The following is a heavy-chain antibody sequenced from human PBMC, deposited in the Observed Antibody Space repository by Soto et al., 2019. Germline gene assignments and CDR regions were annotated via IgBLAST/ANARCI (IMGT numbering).Heavy chain of an antibody. CDR3: ARDRAAAPDGLDV. J-gene: IGHJ6*02. CDR1: GFTFSSYS. CDR2: ISSSSSYI. Sequence: DVQLVESGGGLVKPGGSLRVSCAASGFTFSSYSMNWVRQAPGKGLEWVSSISSSSSYIYYADSVKGRFTISRDNAKNSLYLQMNSLRAEDTAVYYCARDRAAAPDGLDVWGQGTTVTVSS. D-gene: IGHD6-13*01. V-gene: IGHV3-21*01.